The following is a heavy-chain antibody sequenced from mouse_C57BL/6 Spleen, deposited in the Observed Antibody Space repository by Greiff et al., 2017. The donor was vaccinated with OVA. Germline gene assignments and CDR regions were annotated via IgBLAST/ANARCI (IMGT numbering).Heavy chain of an antibody. D-gene: IGHD1-1*01. CDR3: ASAYGSRGFAY. V-gene: IGHV1-82*01. CDR2: IYPGDGDT. J-gene: IGHJ3*01. CDR1: GYAFSSSW. Sequence: VQLQQSGPELVKPGASVKISCKASGYAFSSSWMNWVKQRPGKGLEWIGRIYPGDGDTNYNGKFKGKATLTADKSSSTAYMQLSSLTSEDSAVYFCASAYGSRGFAYWGQGTLVTVSA.